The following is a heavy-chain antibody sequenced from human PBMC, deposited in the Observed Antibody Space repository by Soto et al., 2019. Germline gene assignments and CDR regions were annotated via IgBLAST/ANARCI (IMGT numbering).Heavy chain of an antibody. J-gene: IGHJ4*02. D-gene: IGHD1-26*01. Sequence: PGGSLRLSCAASGFTFRSYWISWVRQAPGKGLEWLATIKRDGSEKSYVDSVKGRFTISRDNAKNSLYLQMNSLRAEDTAVYYCASSGVSGNLGFDYWGQGTLVTVSS. CDR3: ASSGVSGNLGFDY. CDR2: IKRDGSEK. CDR1: GFTFRSYW. V-gene: IGHV3-7*01.